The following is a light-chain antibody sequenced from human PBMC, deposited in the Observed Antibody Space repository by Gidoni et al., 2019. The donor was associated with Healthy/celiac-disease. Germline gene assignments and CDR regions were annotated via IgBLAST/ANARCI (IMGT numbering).Light chain of an antibody. Sequence: IQMTQSPSSLSASVGDRVTITCQASQDISNYLNWYQQKPGKAPKLLIYDASNFETGVPSRFSGSGSGTDFTFTISSLQPEDIATYYCQQYDNLLTFGGGTKVEIK. CDR2: DAS. J-gene: IGKJ4*01. V-gene: IGKV1-33*01. CDR1: QDISNY. CDR3: QQYDNLLT.